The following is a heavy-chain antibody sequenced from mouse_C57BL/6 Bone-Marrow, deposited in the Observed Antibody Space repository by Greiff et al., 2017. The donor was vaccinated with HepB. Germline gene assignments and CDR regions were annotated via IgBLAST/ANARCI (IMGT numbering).Heavy chain of an antibody. V-gene: IGHV1-47*01. CDR3: ARPDSHYAMDY. J-gene: IGHJ4*01. Sequence: VKVVESGAELVKPGASVKMSCKASGYTFTTYPIEWMKQNHGKSLEWIGNFHPYNDDTKYNEKFKGKATLTVEKSSSTVYLELSRLTSDDSAVYYCARPDSHYAMDYWGQGTSVTVSS. CDR2: FHPYNDDT. CDR1: GYTFTTYP.